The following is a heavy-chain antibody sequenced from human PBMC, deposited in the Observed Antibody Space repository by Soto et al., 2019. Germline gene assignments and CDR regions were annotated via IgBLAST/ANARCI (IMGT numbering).Heavy chain of an antibody. CDR1: GFSLTNGRMG. Sequence: QVTLKESGPVLVKPTETLTLTCTVSGFSLTNGRMGVSWIRQPPGRALEWLAHIFSNDERSFNTSLKNSLTISKDTSKSQVVLTMTNMDPMDTGTYYCARINAALLGLDYWGRGALVTVSS. V-gene: IGHV2-26*01. CDR3: ARINAALLGLDY. D-gene: IGHD6-25*01. CDR2: IFSNDER. J-gene: IGHJ4*02.